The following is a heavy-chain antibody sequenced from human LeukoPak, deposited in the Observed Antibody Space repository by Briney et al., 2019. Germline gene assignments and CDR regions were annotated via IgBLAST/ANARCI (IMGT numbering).Heavy chain of an antibody. D-gene: IGHD3-10*01. CDR2: INPNSGGT. Sequence: ASVTVSCKASGYTFTGYYMHWVRQAPGQGLEWMGWINPNSGGTNYAQKFQGRVTMTRDTSISTAYMELSRLRSDDTAVYYCARGFAMVRGVINAWGQGTLVTVSS. CDR1: GYTFTGYY. CDR3: ARGFAMVRGVINA. J-gene: IGHJ4*02. V-gene: IGHV1-2*02.